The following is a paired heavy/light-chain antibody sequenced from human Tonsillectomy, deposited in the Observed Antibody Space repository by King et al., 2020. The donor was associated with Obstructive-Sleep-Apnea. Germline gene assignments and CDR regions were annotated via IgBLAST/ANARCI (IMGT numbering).Heavy chain of an antibody. CDR3: ARDITPDFGRYYYGLHV. V-gene: IGHV3-66*01. CDR1: GITVSSSY. J-gene: IGHJ6*02. Sequence: EVQLVESGGRLVQPGGSLRLSCAASGITVSSSYMSWVRQAPGKGLEWVANIYSGGSTYYADSVKGRFTVSRDNSKNMLYLQMNSLRAEDTAVYYCARDITPDFGRYYYGLHVWGQGTTVTVSS. CDR2: IYSGGST. D-gene: IGHD3-10*01.
Light chain of an antibody. V-gene: IGKV3-15*01. CDR2: GAS. CDR3: QQNNNWPPWT. J-gene: IGKJ1*01. CDR1: QSVRSN. Sequence: EIVMTQSPATLSVSPGERVTLSCRASQSVRSNLAWYQQKPGRAPRLLIYGASTRATGIPARFSGSGSGTEFTLTISSLQSEDFAVYYCQQNNNWPPWTFGQGTKVEIK.